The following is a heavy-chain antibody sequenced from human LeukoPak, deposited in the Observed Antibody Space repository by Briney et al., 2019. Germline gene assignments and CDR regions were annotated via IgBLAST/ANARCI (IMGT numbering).Heavy chain of an antibody. CDR3: ARETTVTTFWFDP. CDR1: GFTFDDFG. Sequence: PGGSSRLSCAASGFTFDDFGMSWVRQAPGGWLEWVAGINWNGGRTGYADSVKGRFIISRDNAKNSLYLQMNSLRAEDTALYYCARETTVTTFWFDPWGQGTLVTVSS. V-gene: IGHV3-20*04. CDR2: INWNGGRT. D-gene: IGHD4-17*01. J-gene: IGHJ5*02.